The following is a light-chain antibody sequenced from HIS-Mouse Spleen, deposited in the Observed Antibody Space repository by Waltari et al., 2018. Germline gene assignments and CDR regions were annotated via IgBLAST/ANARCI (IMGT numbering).Light chain of an antibody. J-gene: IGKJ3*01. CDR1: QSVSSSY. CDR2: GAS. CDR3: QQYGSSTGT. V-gene: IGKV3-20*01. Sequence: EIVLTQSPGTLSLSPGERATLSCRARQSVSSSYFAWYQQKPGQAPRLLIYGASSRATGIPDRFSGSGSGTDFTLTISRLEPEDFAVYYCQQYGSSTGTFGPGTKVDIK.